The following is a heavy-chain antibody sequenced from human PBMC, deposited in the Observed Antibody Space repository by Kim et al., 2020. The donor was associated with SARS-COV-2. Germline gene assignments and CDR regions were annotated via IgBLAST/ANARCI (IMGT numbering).Heavy chain of an antibody. CDR1: GGSFSGYY. V-gene: IGHV4-34*01. J-gene: IGHJ4*01. Sequence: SETLSLTCAVYGGSFSGYYWSWIRQPPGKGLEWIGEITHSGSTNYNPSLKSRVTISVDTSKNQSSLKLSSVTAADTAAYYCARGCRLYSYGSGSYSDYWG. CDR2: ITHSGST. D-gene: IGHD3-10*01. CDR3: ARGCRLYSYGSGSYSDY.